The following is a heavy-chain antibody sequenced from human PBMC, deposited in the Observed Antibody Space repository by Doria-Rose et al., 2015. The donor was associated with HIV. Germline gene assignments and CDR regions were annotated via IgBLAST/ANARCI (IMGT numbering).Heavy chain of an antibody. CDR3: ARIKSSRWYHKYYFDF. CDR1: GVSLSSPGMG. CDR2: ILTDDER. V-gene: IGHV2-26*01. D-gene: IGHD6-13*01. J-gene: IGHJ4*02. Sequence: QITLKESGPVLLKPTETLTLTCTVSGVSLSSPGMGVSWIRQPPGKALEWLANILTDDERSYKTSLKSRLTISRGTSKIQVVLTMTDMDPVDTATYYCARIKSSRWYHKYYFDFWGQGTLVIVSA.